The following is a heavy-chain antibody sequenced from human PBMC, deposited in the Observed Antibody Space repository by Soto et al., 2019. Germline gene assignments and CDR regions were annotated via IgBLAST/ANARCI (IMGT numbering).Heavy chain of an antibody. Sequence: ASVKVSCKASGYSFTNYGLNWVRQAPGQGLEWMGWISGKNGNTNYAQKFQGRVIMTTDTSTTTASMELRSLRSDDTAVYYCARGTVTTATVNYGLDVWGQGTTVTVSS. D-gene: IGHD5-18*01. CDR2: ISGKNGNT. J-gene: IGHJ6*02. CDR3: ARGTVTTATVNYGLDV. CDR1: GYSFTNYG. V-gene: IGHV1-18*01.